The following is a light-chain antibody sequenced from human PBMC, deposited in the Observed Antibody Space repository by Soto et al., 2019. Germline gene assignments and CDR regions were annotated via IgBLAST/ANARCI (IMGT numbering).Light chain of an antibody. CDR3: QQYHNLWT. CDR1: QSVFSN. CDR2: RAS. V-gene: IGKV3-15*01. Sequence: EIVLTHSQATLSVSPWERDTLXCRASQSVFSNVAWYQQRPGQAPRLLIYRASTRATGIPARFSGSGSGTEFTLTISSLQSEDFAVYYCQQYHNLWTFGQGTKVDI. J-gene: IGKJ1*01.